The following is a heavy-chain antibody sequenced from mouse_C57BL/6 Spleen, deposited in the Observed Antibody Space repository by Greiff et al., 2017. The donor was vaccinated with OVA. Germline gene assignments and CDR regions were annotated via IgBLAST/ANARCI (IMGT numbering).Heavy chain of an antibody. D-gene: IGHD1-1*01. CDR1: GYTFTSYW. CDR2: IDPSDSYT. Sequence: VQLQQPGAELVKPGASVKLSCKASGYTFTSYWMQWVKQRPGQGLEWIGEIDPSDSYTNYNQKFKGKATLTVDTSSSTAYMQLSSLTSEDSAVYYCARLITTVVATRGAMDYWGQGTSVTVSS. CDR3: ARLITTVVATRGAMDY. V-gene: IGHV1-50*01. J-gene: IGHJ4*01.